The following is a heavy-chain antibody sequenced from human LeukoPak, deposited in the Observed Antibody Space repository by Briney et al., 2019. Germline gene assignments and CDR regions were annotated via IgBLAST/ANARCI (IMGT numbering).Heavy chain of an antibody. CDR3: ARGTLRGANGAYGMDV. CDR1: GGSFSGYY. Sequence: PSETLSLTCAVYGGSFSGYYWSWIRQPPGKGLEWIGYVYYSGSTNYSPSLKSRVTISVDTSKYQFSLQLSSVTAADTAVYSCARGTLRGANGAYGMDVWGQGTTVTVSS. CDR2: VYYSGST. D-gene: IGHD2-8*01. J-gene: IGHJ6*02. V-gene: IGHV4-59*01.